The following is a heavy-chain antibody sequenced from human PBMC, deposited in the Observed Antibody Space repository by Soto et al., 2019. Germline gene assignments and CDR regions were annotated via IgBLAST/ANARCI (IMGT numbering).Heavy chain of an antibody. Sequence: SETLSLTCAVYGGSFSGYYWSWIRQPPGKGLEWIGEINHSGSTNYNPSLKSRVTISVDTSKNQFSLKLSSVTAADTAVYYCARMGLGGSGSDPIRAPYYFDYWGQGTLVTVSS. J-gene: IGHJ4*02. CDR2: INHSGST. D-gene: IGHD3-10*01. CDR3: ARMGLGGSGSDPIRAPYYFDY. V-gene: IGHV4-34*01. CDR1: GGSFSGYY.